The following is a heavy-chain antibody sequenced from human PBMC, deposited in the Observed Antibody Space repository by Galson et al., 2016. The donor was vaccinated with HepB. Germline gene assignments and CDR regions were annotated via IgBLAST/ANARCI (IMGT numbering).Heavy chain of an antibody. V-gene: IGHV4-34*01. D-gene: IGHD1-1*01. CDR3: ARSDDWNPIES. CDR2: LDHFGST. Sequence: SETLSLTCDVYGGSFSGSFCSWIRQVPGKGLEWIGELDHFGSTNYNPSLKNRVTISVDTSKNQFSLKLNSVTAADTAVYYCARSDDWNPIESWGQGTLVTVSS. CDR1: GGSFSGSF. J-gene: IGHJ4*02.